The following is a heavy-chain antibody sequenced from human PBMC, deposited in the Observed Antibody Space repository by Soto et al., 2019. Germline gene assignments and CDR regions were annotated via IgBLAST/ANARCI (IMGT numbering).Heavy chain of an antibody. J-gene: IGHJ3*02. CDR2: ISAGSTTK. D-gene: IGHD5-12*01. V-gene: IGHV3-48*02. CDR3: VRGGWLADAFDI. Sequence: EAQLVESGGDLVQPGGSLRLSCEASGFTFSRDGMNWVRQAPGKGLEWIAYISAGSTTKYYADSVRGRFTVSRDAARDSLYLQMTLLGDDDTAMYYCVRGGWLADAFDIWGQGTRVTVSS. CDR1: GFTFSRDG.